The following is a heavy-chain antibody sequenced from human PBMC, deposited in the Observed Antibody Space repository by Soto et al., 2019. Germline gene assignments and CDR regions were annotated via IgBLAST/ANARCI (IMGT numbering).Heavy chain of an antibody. CDR1: GYTFTRFA. D-gene: IGHD5-12*01. Sequence: GASVKVSCKASGYTFTRFAIHWVRQAPGQSLEWMGWINAVNGNKKYSQKFQGRVTITMDTSANTVHMEVSSLTSEDTALYYCAREGDQSGYDYGLDFWGQGTLVPVSS. CDR2: INAVNGNK. J-gene: IGHJ4*02. CDR3: AREGDQSGYDYGLDF. V-gene: IGHV1-3*01.